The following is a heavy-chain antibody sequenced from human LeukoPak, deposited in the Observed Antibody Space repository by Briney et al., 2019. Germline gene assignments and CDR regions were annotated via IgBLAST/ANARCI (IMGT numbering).Heavy chain of an antibody. CDR2: IYPSDSDT. CDR3: ARRTSDSSGFYLFDY. J-gene: IGHJ4*02. CDR1: GYRFTNYW. V-gene: IGHV5-51*01. D-gene: IGHD3-22*01. Sequence: GESLKISWKGSGYRFTNYWIGWVRQMPGKGLGWGGIIYPSDSDTRYSPSFQGQVTFSADKSISTAYLQWSSLKASDTAMYYCARRTSDSSGFYLFDYWGQGALVTVSS.